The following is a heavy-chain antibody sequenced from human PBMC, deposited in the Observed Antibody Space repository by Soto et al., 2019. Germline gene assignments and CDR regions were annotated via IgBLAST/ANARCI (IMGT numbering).Heavy chain of an antibody. D-gene: IGHD3-3*02. Sequence: QVQLVQSGPEVKRPGASVRISCRTAGYSFKNYAIHWVGQAPGKKLEWMGWSNEGSGNTRYSQKFQGRMSIARDTSASTSYLDLRSLTSEDTAIYFCARDDRTISGAVTLDYWGPGTLVTVSS. J-gene: IGHJ4*02. CDR1: GYSFKNYA. V-gene: IGHV1-3*01. CDR2: SNEGSGNT. CDR3: ARDDRTISGAVTLDY.